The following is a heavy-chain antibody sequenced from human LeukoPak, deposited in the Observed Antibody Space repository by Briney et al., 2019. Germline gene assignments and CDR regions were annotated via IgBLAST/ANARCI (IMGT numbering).Heavy chain of an antibody. V-gene: IGHV1-69*01. J-gene: IGHJ4*02. Sequence: EASVTVSCKASGGTFSSYAISWVRQAPGQGLEWMGGIIPIFGTANYAQKFQGRVTITADESTSTAYMELSSLRSEDTAVYYCARSAEVVVAMVRGVIPFDYWGQGTLVTVSS. D-gene: IGHD3-10*01. CDR3: ARSAEVVVAMVRGVIPFDY. CDR2: IIPIFGTA. CDR1: GGTFSSYA.